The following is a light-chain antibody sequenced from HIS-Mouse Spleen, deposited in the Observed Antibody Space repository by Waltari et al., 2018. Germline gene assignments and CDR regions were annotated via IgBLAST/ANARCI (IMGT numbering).Light chain of an antibody. Sequence: QSALTQPASVSGSPGQSITISCTGTSSDVVGYNYVSWYQQHPGKAPKLMVYEVSNRPSGVSNRFSGAKSGNTASLTISVLQAEDEADYYCSSYTSSSTQVFGTGTKVTVL. V-gene: IGLV2-14*01. J-gene: IGLJ1*01. CDR1: SSDVVGYNY. CDR2: EVS. CDR3: SSYTSSSTQV.